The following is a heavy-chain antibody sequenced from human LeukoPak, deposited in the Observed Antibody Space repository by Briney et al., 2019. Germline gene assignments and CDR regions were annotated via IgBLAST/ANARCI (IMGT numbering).Heavy chain of an antibody. CDR2: IYYSGST. Sequence: SETLSLTCTVSGGSISSYYWSWIRQPPGKGLEWIGYIYYSGSTNYNPSLKSRVTISVDTSKKQFSLKLTSVTVADTAVYYCARVRGSSGSYEYYHYMDVWGKGTTVTISS. CDR3: ARVRGSSGSYEYYHYMDV. D-gene: IGHD1-26*01. J-gene: IGHJ6*03. V-gene: IGHV4-59*01. CDR1: GGSISSYY.